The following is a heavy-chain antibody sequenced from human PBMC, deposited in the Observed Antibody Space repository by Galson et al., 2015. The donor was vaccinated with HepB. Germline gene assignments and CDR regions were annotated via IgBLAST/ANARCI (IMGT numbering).Heavy chain of an antibody. CDR1: GYTFTSYG. V-gene: IGHV1-18*01. CDR3: ARDVLEWPKNNWFDP. CDR2: ISAYNGNT. Sequence: SCKASGYTFTSYGISWVRQAPGQGLEWMGWISAYNGNTNYAQKLQGRVTMTTDTSTSTAYMELRSLRSDDTAVYYCARDVLEWPKNNWFDPWGQGTLVTVSS. J-gene: IGHJ5*02. D-gene: IGHD3-3*01.